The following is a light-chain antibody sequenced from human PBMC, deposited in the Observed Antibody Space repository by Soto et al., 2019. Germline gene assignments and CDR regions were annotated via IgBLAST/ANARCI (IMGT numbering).Light chain of an antibody. J-gene: IGKJ1*01. Sequence: EIVLTQSPGTLSLSPGERATLSCRASQSVSSGSLAWYQQKPGQAPRLLISGASSRATGIPDRFSGSGSGXDFTLTISRLEPEDFAVYYCQQYGTSPRTFGQGTKVEIK. CDR1: QSVSSGS. CDR3: QQYGTSPRT. CDR2: GAS. V-gene: IGKV3-20*01.